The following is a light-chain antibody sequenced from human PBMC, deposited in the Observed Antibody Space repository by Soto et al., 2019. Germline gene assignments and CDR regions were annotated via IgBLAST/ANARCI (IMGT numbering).Light chain of an antibody. J-gene: IGLJ1*01. V-gene: IGLV2-14*01. Sequence: QSALTQPASVSGSPGQSITISCTGTSSDVGGYNYVSWYQQHPGKAPKLMICEVDNRPSGVSNRFSGSKSGNMASLTISGLQAEDEADYYCSSYTSNNTYVFGTGTKLTVL. CDR3: SSYTSNNTYV. CDR2: EVD. CDR1: SSDVGGYNY.